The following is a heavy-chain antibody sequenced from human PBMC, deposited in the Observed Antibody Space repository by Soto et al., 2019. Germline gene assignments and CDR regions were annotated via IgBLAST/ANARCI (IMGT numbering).Heavy chain of an antibody. CDR2: INHSGST. CDR3: ARGFLGGYDFWSGYYIDNWFDP. D-gene: IGHD3-3*01. V-gene: IGHV4-34*01. CDR1: GGSFSGYY. Sequence: SETLSLTCAVYGGSFSGYYWSWIRQPPGKGLEWIGEINHSGSTNYNPSLKSRVTISVDTSKNQFSLKLSSVTAADTAVYYCARGFLGGYDFWSGYYIDNWFDPWGQGTLVTVS. J-gene: IGHJ5*02.